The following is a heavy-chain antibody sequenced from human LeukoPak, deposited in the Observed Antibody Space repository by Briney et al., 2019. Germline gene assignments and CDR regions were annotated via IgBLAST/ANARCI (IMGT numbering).Heavy chain of an antibody. CDR1: RFTSSSYW. V-gene: IGHV3-7*01. D-gene: IGHD2-15*01. CDR2: IKDDGSQK. Sequence: GGSLRLSCEASRFTSSSYWMSWVRQAPGKGLEWVANIKDDGSQKNYIDSVKGRFTISRDNAKASLFLQMNSLSSEDTAVYYCARRNSGTWWSFDSWGQGTLVTVSS. J-gene: IGHJ4*02. CDR3: ARRNSGTWWSFDS.